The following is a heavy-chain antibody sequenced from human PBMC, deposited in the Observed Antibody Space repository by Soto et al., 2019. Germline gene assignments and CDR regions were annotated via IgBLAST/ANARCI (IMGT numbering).Heavy chain of an antibody. CDR3: AKDMADLYWYFDL. D-gene: IGHD6-19*01. Sequence: GGSLRLSCAASGFTFDDYAMHWVRQAPGKGLEWVSGISWNSGSIGYADSVKGRFTISRDNAKNSLYLQMNSLRAEDTALYYCAKDMADLYWYFDLWGRGTLVTVSS. CDR2: ISWNSGSI. J-gene: IGHJ2*01. V-gene: IGHV3-9*01. CDR1: GFTFDDYA.